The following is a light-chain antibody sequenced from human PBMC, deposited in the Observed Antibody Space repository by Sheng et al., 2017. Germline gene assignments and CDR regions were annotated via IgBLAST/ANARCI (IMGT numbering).Light chain of an antibody. CDR2: AAS. J-gene: IGKJ2*01. CDR3: QQYYSAPMYT. V-gene: IGKV1-NL1*01. Sequence: DIQMTQSPSSLSASVGDRVTITCRASQGISNYLAWYQQKPGKAPKLLLFAASRLENGVPSRFSGSGSGTDYTLTISSLQPEDFATYFCQQYYSAPMYTFGQGTKLEIK. CDR1: QGISNY.